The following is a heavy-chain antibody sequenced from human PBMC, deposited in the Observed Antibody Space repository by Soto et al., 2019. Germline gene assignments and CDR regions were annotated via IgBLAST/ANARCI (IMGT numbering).Heavy chain of an antibody. CDR1: GGSVSSGSYY. CDR2: IYYSGST. CDR3: AREGIAVAGFDY. J-gene: IGHJ4*02. V-gene: IGHV4-61*01. D-gene: IGHD6-19*01. Sequence: PSETLSLTCTVSGGSVSSGSYYWSWIRQPPGKGLEWIGYIYYSGSTNYNPSLKSRVTISVDTSKNQFSLKLSSVTAADTAVYYCAREGIAVAGFDYWGQGTLVTAPQ.